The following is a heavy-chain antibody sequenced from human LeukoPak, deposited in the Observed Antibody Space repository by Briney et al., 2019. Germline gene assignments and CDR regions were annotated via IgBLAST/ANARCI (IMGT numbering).Heavy chain of an antibody. D-gene: IGHD5-12*01. CDR2: ISDDSSFT. CDR1: GLVFGKYA. Sequence: GGSLRLTCAASGLVFGKYAMAWVRQAPGKGLECVSIISDDSSFTYYLDSVKGRSTIFRDNSKNTLYLHMNSLKAEDTAVYYCAKGRCSGPGCDSFDYWGQGALVTVSS. J-gene: IGHJ4*02. CDR3: AKGRCSGPGCDSFDY. V-gene: IGHV3-23*01.